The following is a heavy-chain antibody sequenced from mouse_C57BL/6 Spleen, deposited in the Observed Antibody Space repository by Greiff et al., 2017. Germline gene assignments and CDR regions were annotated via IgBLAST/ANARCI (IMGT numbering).Heavy chain of an antibody. V-gene: IGHV1-26*01. CDR1: GYTFTDYY. J-gene: IGHJ4*01. CDR2: INPNNGGT. D-gene: IGHD2-4*01. CDR3: ARHAGGYDYPDYNAMDY. Sequence: EVQLQQSGPELVKPGASVKISCKASGYTFTDYYMNWVKQSHGKSLEWIGDINPNNGGTSYNQKFKGKATLTVDKSSSTAYMELRSLTSEDSAVXYGARHAGGYDYPDYNAMDYWGQGTSGTVSS.